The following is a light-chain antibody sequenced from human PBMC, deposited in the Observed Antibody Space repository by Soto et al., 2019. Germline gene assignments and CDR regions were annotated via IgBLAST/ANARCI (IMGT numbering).Light chain of an antibody. CDR3: QQSSDFPLT. CDR2: FAS. J-gene: IGKJ4*01. CDR1: QSISAY. Sequence: DIQMTQSPSSLSASVGDRVIITCQASQSISAYVNWYQQKPGKAPNLLISFASTLQSGVPSRFSGSESGTDFSLTISSLQPEDFATYFCQQSSDFPLTFGGGTKVDIK. V-gene: IGKV1-39*01.